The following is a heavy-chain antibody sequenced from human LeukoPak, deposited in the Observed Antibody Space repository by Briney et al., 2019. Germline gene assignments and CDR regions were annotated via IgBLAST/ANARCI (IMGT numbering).Heavy chain of an antibody. V-gene: IGHV5-51*01. CDR2: ILAGDSDP. J-gene: IGHJ3*02. Sequence: GGSLKTSCKPSGYSFISYWIAGVGKMPGKGREWMGIILAGDSDPTYSPSFQGQVTMSGDKSSRTAYLQWRSLKASDTAMYYCARSAATFFHDSSGYFWAFDIWGQGTMLTVSS. CDR3: ARSAATFFHDSSGYFWAFDI. D-gene: IGHD3-22*01. CDR1: GYSFISYW.